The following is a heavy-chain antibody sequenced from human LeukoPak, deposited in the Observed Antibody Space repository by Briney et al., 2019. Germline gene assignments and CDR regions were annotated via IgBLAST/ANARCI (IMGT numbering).Heavy chain of an antibody. CDR1: GGSISSGGYY. V-gene: IGHV4-39*07. J-gene: IGHJ4*02. D-gene: IGHD3-10*01. Sequence: PSETLSLTCTVSGGSISSGGYYWSWIRQPPGKGLEWIGSSYHTGSTFYNPSLKSRVTISVDTSKNQFSLKLSSVTAADTAVYYCARDQDYYGSGSYGPDYWGQGILVTVSS. CDR2: SYHTGST. CDR3: ARDQDYYGSGSYGPDY.